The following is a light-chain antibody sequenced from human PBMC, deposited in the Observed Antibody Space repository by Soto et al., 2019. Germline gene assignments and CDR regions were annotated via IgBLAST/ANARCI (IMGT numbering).Light chain of an antibody. Sequence: DIQMTQSPSSLSASVGDRVTSTCLASQIINTYLNWYQQKPGKAPKLMIFGASGFQSGVPSRLSGSGSGKEFTLTISSLQPEDFAKYYCQQSHSTPQTFGQGTKVDIK. CDR3: QQSHSTPQT. V-gene: IGKV1-39*01. CDR1: QIINTY. CDR2: GAS. J-gene: IGKJ1*01.